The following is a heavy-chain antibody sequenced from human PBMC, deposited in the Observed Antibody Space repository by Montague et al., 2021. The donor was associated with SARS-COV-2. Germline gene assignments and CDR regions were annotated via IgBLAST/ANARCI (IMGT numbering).Heavy chain of an antibody. CDR1: GFTFSSYS. D-gene: IGHD3-22*01. Sequence: SLRLSCAASGFTFSSYSMNWVCQAPGKGLEWVSSISSSSSYIYYADSVKGRFTISRDNAKNSLYLQMNSLRAEDTAVYYCARGATYYYDSSGYVFDYWGQGTLVTVSS. CDR3: ARGATYYYDSSGYVFDY. CDR2: ISSSSSYI. J-gene: IGHJ4*02. V-gene: IGHV3-21*01.